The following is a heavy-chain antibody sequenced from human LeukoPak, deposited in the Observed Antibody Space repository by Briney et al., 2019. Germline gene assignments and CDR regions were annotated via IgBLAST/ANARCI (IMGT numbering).Heavy chain of an antibody. J-gene: IGHJ4*02. CDR1: GYTFTSYY. CDR3: ARSAPESRDYVWVKRGYYFDY. V-gene: IGHV1-46*01. D-gene: IGHD3-16*01. Sequence: ASVKVSCKASGYTFTSYYMHWVRQAPGQGLEWMGIINPSGGSTSYAQKFQGRVTMTRDTSTSTVYMELSSLRSEDTAVYYCARSAPESRDYVWVKRGYYFDYWGQGTLVTVSS. CDR2: INPSGGST.